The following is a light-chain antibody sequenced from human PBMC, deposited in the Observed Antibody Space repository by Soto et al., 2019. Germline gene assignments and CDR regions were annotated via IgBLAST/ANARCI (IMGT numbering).Light chain of an antibody. J-gene: IGKJ5*01. CDR2: GAS. CDR1: QSVSSSY. V-gene: IGKV3-20*01. Sequence: EIGLTQSPGTLSLSPGERATLSCRASQSVSSSYLAWYQQKPGQAPRLLIYGASSRATGLPDRFSGSGSGTDFTLTISRLEPEDFAVYYCQQYVSSPPSITFGQGTRLEI. CDR3: QQYVSSPPSIT.